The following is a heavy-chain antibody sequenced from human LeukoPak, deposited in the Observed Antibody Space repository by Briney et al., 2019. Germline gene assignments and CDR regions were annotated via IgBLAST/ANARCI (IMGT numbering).Heavy chain of an antibody. CDR1: GFTFSSYA. J-gene: IGHJ4*02. CDR3: ARGLLIVVRGVILPDHIDY. CDR2: ISYDGSNK. V-gene: IGHV3-30*04. Sequence: TGRSLRLSCAASGFTFSSYAMHWVRQAPGKGLEWVAVISYDGSNKYYADSVKGRFTISRDNSKNTLYLQMNSLRAEDTAVYYCARGLLIVVRGVILPDHIDYWGQGTLVTVSS. D-gene: IGHD3-10*01.